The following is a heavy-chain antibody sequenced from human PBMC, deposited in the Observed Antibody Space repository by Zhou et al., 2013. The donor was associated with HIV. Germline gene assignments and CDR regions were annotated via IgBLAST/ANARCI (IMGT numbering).Heavy chain of an antibody. CDR1: GYTFTSYG. J-gene: IGHJ4*02. V-gene: IGHV1-18*01. CDR2: ISAYNGNT. CDR3: ARDGYVWASFSGLDY. D-gene: IGHD3-16*01. Sequence: QVQLVQSGAEVKKSGASVKVSCKTSGYTFTSYGISWVRQAPGQGLEWMGWISAYNGNTDYAQKFQGRVTMTTDTSTSTAYMELRSLRFDDTAVYYCARDGYVWASFSGLDYWAREPWSPSPQ.